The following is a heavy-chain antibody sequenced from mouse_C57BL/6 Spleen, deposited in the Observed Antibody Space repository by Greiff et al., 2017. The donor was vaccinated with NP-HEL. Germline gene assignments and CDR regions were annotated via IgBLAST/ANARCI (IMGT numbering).Heavy chain of an antibody. CDR1: GYAFSSYW. CDR2: IYPGDGAT. V-gene: IGHV1-80*01. CDR3: AREKITTVVGYFDY. D-gene: IGHD1-1*01. J-gene: IGHJ2*01. Sequence: QVQLQQSGAELVKPGASVTISCKASGYAFSSYWMNWVKQRPGKGLEWIGQIYPGDGATNYNGKLKGKATLTADKSSSTAYMQLSSLTSEDSAVYFCAREKITTVVGYFDYWGQGTTLTVSS.